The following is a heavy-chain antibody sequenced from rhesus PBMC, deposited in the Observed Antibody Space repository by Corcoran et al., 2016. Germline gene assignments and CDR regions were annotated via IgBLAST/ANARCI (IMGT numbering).Heavy chain of an antibody. J-gene: IGHJ4*01. V-gene: IGHV5-2*01. CDR3: AKEYDSGVWSFDY. D-gene: IGHD6-37*01. CDR2: IAPIDSDT. Sequence: EVQLVQSGAEVKRPGESLKISCKTSGYSFTSYWISWGGQMPGKGREWVWAIAPIDSDTRATPSFQGQVTISADTSISTPYLQWSSLKASDSAPYYCAKEYDSGVWSFDYWGQGVLVTVSS. CDR1: GYSFTSYW.